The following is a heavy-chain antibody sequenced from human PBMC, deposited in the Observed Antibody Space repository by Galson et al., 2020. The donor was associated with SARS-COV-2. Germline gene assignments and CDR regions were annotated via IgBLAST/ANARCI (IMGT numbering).Heavy chain of an antibody. CDR1: GYTFTHYY. D-gene: IGHD1-26*01. CDR2: VDPTSGGT. CDR3: ARDISAGNWLDP. V-gene: IGHV1-2*02. J-gene: IGHJ5*02. Sequence: ASVKVSCKASGYTFTHYYMHWVRQAPGQGLEWMGWVDPTSGGTNYAQKFQGRVTMTRDTSISTAYLELSSLRSDDTATYYCARDISAGNWLDPWGQGALVTVSS.